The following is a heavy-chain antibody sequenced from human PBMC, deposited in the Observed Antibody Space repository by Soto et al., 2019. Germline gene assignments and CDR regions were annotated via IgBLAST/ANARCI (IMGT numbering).Heavy chain of an antibody. CDR3: AKALRFTFTTGYYMDA. D-gene: IGHD3-16*01. CDR1: GFTVSSYA. V-gene: IGHV3-23*01. Sequence: EVQLLESGGGLVQPGGSLRLSCAASGFTVSSYAMSWVRPAPGKGLEWVSAISGSGSTYSADSVKGRFIIARDSSKNTVYLEMKSLRAEDTAVYYCAKALRFTFTTGYYMDAWGRGTTVTFSS. J-gene: IGHJ6*03. CDR2: ISGSGST.